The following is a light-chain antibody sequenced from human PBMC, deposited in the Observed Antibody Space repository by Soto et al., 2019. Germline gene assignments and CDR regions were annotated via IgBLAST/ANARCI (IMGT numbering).Light chain of an antibody. CDR3: QVGDSSTVV. CDR1: NIGSKN. Sequence: SYELTQPLSVSVALGQTARITCGGNNIGSKNVHWYQQKPGQAPVLVIYRDNNRPSGIPERFSGSNSGNTATLTISRAQAGDETDYYCQVGDSSTVVFGGGTKLTVL. CDR2: RDN. V-gene: IGLV3-9*01. J-gene: IGLJ2*01.